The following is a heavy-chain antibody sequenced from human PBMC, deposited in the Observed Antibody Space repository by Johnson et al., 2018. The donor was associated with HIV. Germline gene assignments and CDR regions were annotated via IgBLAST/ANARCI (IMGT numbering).Heavy chain of an antibody. CDR1: GFTFSSYG. Sequence: QVQLVESGGGVVQPGRSLRLSCAASGFTFSSYGMHWVRQAPGKGLEWVSVIYSGGSTFYADSVKGRFTISRDNSKNTLYLQMNSLRTEDTAVYYCTTEGDAFDIWGQGTMVTVSS. CDR2: IYSGGST. J-gene: IGHJ3*02. CDR3: TTEGDAFDI. V-gene: IGHV3-NL1*01.